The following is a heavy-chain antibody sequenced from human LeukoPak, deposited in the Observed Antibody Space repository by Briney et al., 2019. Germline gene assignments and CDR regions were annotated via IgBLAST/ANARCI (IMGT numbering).Heavy chain of an antibody. CDR2: IYTDGITS. Sequence: TGGSLRLYCAASGFTFINYWMYWMRQAPGKGLVWVSGIYTDGITSNYGDSVKGRLTISRDNSKNTLYLQMNSLRAEDTAVYYCAKVGSGWYQIDYWGQGTLVAVSS. J-gene: IGHJ4*02. D-gene: IGHD6-19*01. CDR1: GFTFINYW. V-gene: IGHV3-74*01. CDR3: AKVGSGWYQIDY.